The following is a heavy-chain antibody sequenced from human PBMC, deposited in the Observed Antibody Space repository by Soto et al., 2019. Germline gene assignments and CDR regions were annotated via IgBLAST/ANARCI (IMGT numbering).Heavy chain of an antibody. CDR1: AGTFSSYT. CDR3: ARVRDGYDIDY. CDR2: IIPILGIA. V-gene: IGHV1-69*02. Sequence: SVKVSCKASAGTFSSYTISWVRQAPGQGLEWMGRIIPILGIANYAQKFQGRVTITADKSTSTAYMELSSLRSEDTAVYYCARVRDGYDIDYWGQGTLVTVSS. J-gene: IGHJ4*02. D-gene: IGHD5-12*01.